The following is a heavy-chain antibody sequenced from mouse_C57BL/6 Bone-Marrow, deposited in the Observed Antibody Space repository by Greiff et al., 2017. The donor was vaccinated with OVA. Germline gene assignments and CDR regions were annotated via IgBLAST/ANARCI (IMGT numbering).Heavy chain of an antibody. D-gene: IGHD2-5*01. Sequence: QVQLQQSGAELVKPGASVKLSCKASGYTFTSYWMHWVKQRPGQGLEWIGMIHPNSGSTNYNEKFKSKATLTVDKSSSTAYMQLSSLTSEDSAVYYCARLREAYYSNYGDYWGQGTTLTVSS. CDR3: ARLREAYYSNYGDY. V-gene: IGHV1-64*01. CDR1: GYTFTSYW. CDR2: IHPNSGST. J-gene: IGHJ2*01.